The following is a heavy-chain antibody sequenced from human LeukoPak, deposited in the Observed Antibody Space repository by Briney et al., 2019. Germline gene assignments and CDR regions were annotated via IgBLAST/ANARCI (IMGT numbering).Heavy chain of an antibody. CDR3: ARQDYYGMDV. J-gene: IGHJ6*02. CDR2: IYYSGST. CDR1: GGSISSYY. Sequence: PSETLSLTCTVSGGSISSYYWSWIRQPPGKGLEWIGYIYYSGSTNYNPSLKSRATISVDTSKNQFSLKLSSVTAADTAVYYCARQDYYGMDVWGQGTTVTVSS. V-gene: IGHV4-59*01.